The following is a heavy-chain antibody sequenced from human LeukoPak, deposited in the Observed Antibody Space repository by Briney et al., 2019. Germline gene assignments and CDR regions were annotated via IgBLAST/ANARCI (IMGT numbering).Heavy chain of an antibody. CDR3: ARHSRSYYKDAFDI. J-gene: IGHJ3*02. V-gene: IGHV4-39*01. Sequence: SETLSLTCTVSGGSISRSSYYWGWIRQPPGKGLEWIGSIYYSGSTYYNPSLKSRVTISVDTSKNQFSLKLSSVTAADTAVYYCARHSRSYYKDAFDIWGQGTMVTVSS. CDR2: IYYSGST. D-gene: IGHD1-26*01. CDR1: GGSISRSSYY.